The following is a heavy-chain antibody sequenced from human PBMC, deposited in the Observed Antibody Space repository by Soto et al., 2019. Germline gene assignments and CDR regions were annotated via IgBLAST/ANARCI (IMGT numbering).Heavy chain of an antibody. J-gene: IGHJ4*02. D-gene: IGHD2-2*01. Sequence: SETLSLTCTVSGGSISSGGYYWSWIRQHPGKGLEWIGYIYYSGSTYYNPSLKSRVTISVDTSKNQFSLKLSSVTAADTAVYYCARLYCSSTSCVFDYWGQGTLVTVSS. CDR3: ARLYCSSTSCVFDY. CDR1: GGSISSGGYY. CDR2: IYYSGST. V-gene: IGHV4-31*03.